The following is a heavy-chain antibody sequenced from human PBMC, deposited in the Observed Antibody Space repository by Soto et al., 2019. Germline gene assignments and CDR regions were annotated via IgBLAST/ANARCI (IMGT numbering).Heavy chain of an antibody. D-gene: IGHD1-1*01. V-gene: IGHV3-74*01. Sequence: EVQLVESGGGLVQPGESLRLSCAASGFTFSSYWMHWVRQAPGKGLVWVSRINSDGSTRSYADSVKGRFTISGDNAKNKLYLQMNNLSAEDPAVYYCARVGTGHWYLDLWGRGTLVTVSS. CDR3: ARVGTGHWYLDL. CDR2: INSDGSTR. CDR1: GFTFSSYW. J-gene: IGHJ2*01.